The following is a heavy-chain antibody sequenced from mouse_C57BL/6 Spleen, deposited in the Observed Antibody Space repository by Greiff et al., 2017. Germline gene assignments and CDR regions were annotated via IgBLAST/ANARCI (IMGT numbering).Heavy chain of an antibody. CDR3: AITGYYFDY. Sequence: QVQLQQPGAELVKPGASVKLSCKASGYTFTSYWMHWVKQRPGQGLEWIGIIHPNSGTTNYNEKFKSKATLTVDKSSSTAYMQLSSLTSEDSAVXYCAITGYYFDYWGQGTTLTVSS. CDR1: GYTFTSYW. V-gene: IGHV1-64*01. D-gene: IGHD4-1*01. J-gene: IGHJ2*01. CDR2: IHPNSGTT.